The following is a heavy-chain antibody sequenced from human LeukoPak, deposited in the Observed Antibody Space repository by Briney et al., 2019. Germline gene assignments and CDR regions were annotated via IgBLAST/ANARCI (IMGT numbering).Heavy chain of an antibody. J-gene: IGHJ4*02. Sequence: GASVKVSCKASGYTFTSSGTSWVRQATGQGLEWMGWISACNGNTTYAQKLQGRVTMTTDTSTSTAYMELRSLRSDDTAVYFFFQAEDGIRDFDWLEAPDYWGQGTLVTVSS. CDR2: ISACNGNT. CDR3: FQAEDGIRDFDWLEAPDY. CDR1: GYTFTSSG. D-gene: IGHD3-9*01. V-gene: IGHV1-18*04.